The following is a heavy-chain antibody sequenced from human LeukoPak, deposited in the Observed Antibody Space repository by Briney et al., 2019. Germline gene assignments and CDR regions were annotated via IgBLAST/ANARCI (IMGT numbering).Heavy chain of an antibody. V-gene: IGHV3-48*03. D-gene: IGHD3-16*01. CDR2: ISSSGSTI. CDR1: GFTFSSYE. J-gene: IGHJ4*02. Sequence: GGSLRLSCAASGFTFSSYEMNWVRQAPGKGLEWVSYISSSGSTIYYADSVKGRFTISRDNAKNSLYLQMNSLRAEDTAVYYCCFIKVVGDYWGRGTLVTVSS. CDR3: CFIKVVGDY.